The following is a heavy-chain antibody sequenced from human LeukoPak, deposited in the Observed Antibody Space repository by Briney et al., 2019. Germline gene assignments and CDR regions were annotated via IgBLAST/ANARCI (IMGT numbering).Heavy chain of an antibody. CDR2: INSDGSIT. J-gene: IGHJ4*02. CDR1: GFTFSPYW. D-gene: IGHD4/OR15-4a*01. CDR3: ARSMVPLFED. V-gene: IGHV3-74*01. Sequence: GGSLRLSCAASGFTFSPYWMHWVRQPPEKGLVWVSRINSDGSITTYADSVKGRFTISRDNAKNTLYLQMNSLRAEDTAVYYCARSMVPLFEDWGQRTLVTVSS.